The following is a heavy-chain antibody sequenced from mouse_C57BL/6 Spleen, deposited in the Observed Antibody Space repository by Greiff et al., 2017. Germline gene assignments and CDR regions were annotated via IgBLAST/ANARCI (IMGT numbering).Heavy chain of an antibody. J-gene: IGHJ4*01. CDR3: ARHEATVVATRAMDY. Sequence: VQGVESGPGLVAPSQSLSITCTVSGFSLTSYGVHWVRQPPGKGLEWLVVIWSDGSTTYNSDLKSRLSISKDNSKSQVFLKMNSLQTDDTAMYYCARHEATVVATRAMDYWGQGTSVTVSS. D-gene: IGHD1-1*01. CDR2: IWSDGST. V-gene: IGHV2-6-1*01. CDR1: GFSLTSYG.